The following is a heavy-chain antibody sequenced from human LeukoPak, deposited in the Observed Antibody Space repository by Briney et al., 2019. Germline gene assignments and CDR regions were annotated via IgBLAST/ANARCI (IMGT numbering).Heavy chain of an antibody. Sequence: GGSLRLSCAASGFTFSSYGMHWVRQAPGKGLEWVAFIRHDGSNRYHADSVKGRFTISRDNSKNTLHLQMNSLRAEDTAVYYCAKELIGFATLDYWGQGTLVTVSS. D-gene: IGHD3-10*01. V-gene: IGHV3-30*02. J-gene: IGHJ4*02. CDR1: GFTFSSYG. CDR3: AKELIGFATLDY. CDR2: IRHDGSNR.